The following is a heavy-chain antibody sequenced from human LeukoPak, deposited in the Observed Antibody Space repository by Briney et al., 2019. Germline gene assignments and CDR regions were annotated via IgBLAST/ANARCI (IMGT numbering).Heavy chain of an antibody. CDR2: IYYSGST. Sequence: SETLSLTCTVSGGSISCYYWSWIRQPPGKGLEWIGYIYYSGSTNYNPSLKTRVTISVDTSKNQFSLKLSSVTAADTAVYYCASGSLVAGTALCDYWGQGTLVTVSS. J-gene: IGHJ4*02. CDR3: ASGSLVAGTALCDY. CDR1: GGSISCYY. V-gene: IGHV4-59*01. D-gene: IGHD6-19*01.